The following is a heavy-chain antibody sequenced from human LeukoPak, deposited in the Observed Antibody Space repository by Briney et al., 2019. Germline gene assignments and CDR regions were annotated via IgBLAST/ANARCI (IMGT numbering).Heavy chain of an antibody. J-gene: IGHJ4*02. CDR2: IYSLGDT. CDR3: ARGGAFYSNYFVAPHFDY. D-gene: IGHD4-11*01. Sequence: GGSLRLSCTASGFIVSDNCMSWVRQAPGKGLEWVSLIYSLGDTYYADSVKGRFTISRDNSKNTVYLQLNSLRAEDTAVYFCARGGAFYSNYFVAPHFDYWGQGTLVTVSS. CDR1: GFIVSDNC. V-gene: IGHV3-53*01.